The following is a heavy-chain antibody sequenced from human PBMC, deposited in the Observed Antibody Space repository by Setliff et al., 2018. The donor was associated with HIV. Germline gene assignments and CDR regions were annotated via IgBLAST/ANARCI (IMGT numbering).Heavy chain of an antibody. CDR2: MSTYNGNT. CDR3: ARSEGQWLRPEGALCDY. J-gene: IGHJ4*02. Sequence: ASVKVSCKASGYSFTNYYIHWVRQAPGQGLEWMGWMSTYNGNTNYAQKVQGGVTMTTDTSTSTAYMELRSLRSDDTAVYYCARSEGQWLRPEGALCDYWGQGTLVTVSS. CDR1: GYSFTNYY. V-gene: IGHV1-18*04. D-gene: IGHD5-12*01.